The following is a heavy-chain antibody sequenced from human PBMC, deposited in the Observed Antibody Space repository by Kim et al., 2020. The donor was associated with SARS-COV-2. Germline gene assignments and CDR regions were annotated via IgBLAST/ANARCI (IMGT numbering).Heavy chain of an antibody. CDR3: AKDQGYGSGSSYTFDY. CDR1: GFTFSSYD. J-gene: IGHJ4*02. Sequence: GGSLRLSCAASGFTFSSYDMHWVRQAPGKGLEWVAVIWYDGSNKYYADSVKGRFTISRDNSKNTLYLQMNSLRAEDTAVYYCAKDQGYGSGSSYTFDYWGQGTLVTVSS. V-gene: IGHV3-33*06. CDR2: IWYDGSNK. D-gene: IGHD3-10*01.